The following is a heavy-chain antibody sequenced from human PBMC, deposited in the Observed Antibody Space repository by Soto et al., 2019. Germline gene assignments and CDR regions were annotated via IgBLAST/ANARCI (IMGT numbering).Heavy chain of an antibody. CDR3: ARDGDSSGFNWFDP. V-gene: IGHV4-31*03. CDR1: GGSISSGGYY. Sequence: SETLSLTCTVSGGSISSGGYYWSWIRQHPGKGLEWIGYIYYSGSTYYNPSLKSRVTISVDTSKNQFALKLSSVTAADTAVYYCARDGDSSGFNWFDPWGQGTLVTVSS. CDR2: IYYSGST. J-gene: IGHJ5*02. D-gene: IGHD3-22*01.